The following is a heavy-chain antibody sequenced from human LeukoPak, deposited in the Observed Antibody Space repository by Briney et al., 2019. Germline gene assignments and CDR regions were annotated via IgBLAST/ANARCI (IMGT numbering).Heavy chain of an antibody. V-gene: IGHV3-48*03. J-gene: IGHJ5*02. Sequence: GGSLRLSCAASGFTFSDYEINWVRQAPGKGLEWVSYISSRDRTTYYADSVTGRFTISRDNAKNSLYLQMNSLRAEDTAVYYCARRGYYDSSGYQNWFDPWGQGTLVTVSS. CDR2: ISSRDRTT. D-gene: IGHD3-22*01. CDR1: GFTFSDYE. CDR3: ARRGYYDSSGYQNWFDP.